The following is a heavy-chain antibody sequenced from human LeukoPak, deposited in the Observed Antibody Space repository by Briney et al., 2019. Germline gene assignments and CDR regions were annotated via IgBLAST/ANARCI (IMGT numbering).Heavy chain of an antibody. CDR2: IKEDGTET. J-gene: IGHJ4*02. CDR1: GFMFSSNW. Sequence: GGSLRLSCAASGFMFSSNWMSWVRLAPGKGLEWVANIKEDGTETYYVDSVKGRFTISRDNAKNSLYLQMNSLRVEDPAVYYCAKEGRSLQTYWGQGTLVTVSS. D-gene: IGHD5-24*01. CDR3: AKEGRSLQTY. V-gene: IGHV3-7*03.